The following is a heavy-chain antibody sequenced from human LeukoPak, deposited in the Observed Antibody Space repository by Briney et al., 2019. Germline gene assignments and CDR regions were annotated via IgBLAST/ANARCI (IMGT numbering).Heavy chain of an antibody. CDR1: GGSISGYY. CDR2: IYYSGNT. V-gene: IGHV4-59*07. D-gene: IGHD3-10*01. CDR3: ARGSHYYGSGSPNWFDP. Sequence: PSDTLSLTCTVSGGSISGYYWTWIRQPPRRGLEWIGYIYYSGNTNYNPSLKSRVTISVDTSKNQFSLKLSSVTAADTAVYYCARGSHYYGSGSPNWFDPWGQGTLVTVSS. J-gene: IGHJ5*02.